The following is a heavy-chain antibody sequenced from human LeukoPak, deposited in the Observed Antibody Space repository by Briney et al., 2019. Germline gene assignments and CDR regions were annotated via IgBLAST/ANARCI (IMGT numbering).Heavy chain of an antibody. V-gene: IGHV3-11*04. Sequence: GGSLRLSCAASGFTFSDYYMTWIRQAPGKGLEWVSYISSSGSTIYYTDSVKGRFTISRDNAKNSLYLQMDSLRAEDTAVFYCARGLATIPFDYWGQGTLVTVSS. CDR1: GFTFSDYY. J-gene: IGHJ4*02. CDR3: ARGLATIPFDY. D-gene: IGHD5-24*01. CDR2: ISSSGSTI.